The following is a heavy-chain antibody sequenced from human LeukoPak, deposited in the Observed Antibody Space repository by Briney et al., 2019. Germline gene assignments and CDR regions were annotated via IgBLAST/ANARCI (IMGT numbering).Heavy chain of an antibody. CDR1: GGSISSYY. D-gene: IGHD3-16*01. V-gene: IGHV4-59*01. CDR3: ARGQDYVWGSPRNWFDP. J-gene: IGHJ5*02. CDR2: IYYSGST. Sequence: SETLSLTCTVSGGSISSYYWSRIRQPPGKGLEWIGYIYYSGSTNYNPSLKSRVTISVDTSKNQFSLKLSSVTAADTAVYYCARGQDYVWGSPRNWFDPWGQGTLVTVSS.